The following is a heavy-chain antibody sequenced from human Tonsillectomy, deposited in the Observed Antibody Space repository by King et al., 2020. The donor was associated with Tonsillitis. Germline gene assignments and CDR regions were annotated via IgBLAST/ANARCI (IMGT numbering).Heavy chain of an antibody. V-gene: IGHV1-46*01. J-gene: IGHJ4*02. CDR3: ARDFSPEGSYGYYFDY. D-gene: IGHD1-26*01. CDR2: INPSGGST. CDR1: GYTFTSYY. Sequence: QLVQSGAEVKKPGASVKVSCKASGYTFTSYYMHWVRQAPGQGLEWMGIINPSGGSTSYAQKFQGRVTMTRDTSTSTVYMELSSLRSEDTDVYYCARDFSPEGSYGYYFDYWGQGTLVTVSS.